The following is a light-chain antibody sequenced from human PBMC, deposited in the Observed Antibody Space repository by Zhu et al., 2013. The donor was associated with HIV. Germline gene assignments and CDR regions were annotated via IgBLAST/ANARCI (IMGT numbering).Light chain of an antibody. CDR2: DAS. Sequence: DIQMTQSPSTLSAYVGDSLTFTCRASQSIARSLAWYQQKPGKAPKLLIYDASSLEIGVPSRFTGSGSGTEFTLSINSLQPDDFATYYCQQYYTYPVTFGGGTKVEIK. CDR1: QSIARS. CDR3: QQYYTYPVT. V-gene: IGKV1-5*01. J-gene: IGKJ4*01.